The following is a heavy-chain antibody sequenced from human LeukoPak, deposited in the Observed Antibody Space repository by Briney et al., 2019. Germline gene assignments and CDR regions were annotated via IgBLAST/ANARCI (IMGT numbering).Heavy chain of an antibody. J-gene: IGHJ4*02. CDR2: INSDGSWT. D-gene: IGHD2-8*01. CDR3: ARRPGPYCTNGVCYTVDY. Sequence: GGSLRLSCAASGNYWMHWVRQVPGKGLVWVSHINSDGSWTSYADSVKGRFTISKDNAKNTVYLQMNSLRAEDTAVYYCARRPGPYCTNGVCYTVDYWGQGTLVTVSS. CDR1: GNYW. V-gene: IGHV3-74*01.